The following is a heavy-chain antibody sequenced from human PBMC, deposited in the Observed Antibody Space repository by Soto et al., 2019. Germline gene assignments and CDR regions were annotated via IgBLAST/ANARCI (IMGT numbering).Heavy chain of an antibody. Sequence: TLSLTCTVSGGSISSYYWSWIRQPPGKGLEWIGYIYYSGSTNYNPSLKSRVTISVDTSKNQFSLRLSSVTAADTAVYYCAREKEAYCGGDCYTRAFDIWGQGTMVTVSS. CDR2: IYYSGST. CDR3: AREKEAYCGGDCYTRAFDI. CDR1: GGSISSYY. D-gene: IGHD2-21*02. V-gene: IGHV4-59*01. J-gene: IGHJ3*02.